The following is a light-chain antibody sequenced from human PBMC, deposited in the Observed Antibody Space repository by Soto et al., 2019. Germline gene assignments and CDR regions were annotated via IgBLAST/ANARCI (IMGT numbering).Light chain of an antibody. CDR3: QQYNNWPPLT. V-gene: IGKV3-15*01. J-gene: IGKJ4*01. CDR2: GAS. CDR1: QSVSSN. Sequence: EIVMTQSPATLSVSPGERATISCRASQSVSSNLAWYQQKPGQAPRLLIYGASTRATGIPARFSGSGSGTEFTLTISSLQSEDFGVYYCQQYNNWPPLTFGGGTKVEIK.